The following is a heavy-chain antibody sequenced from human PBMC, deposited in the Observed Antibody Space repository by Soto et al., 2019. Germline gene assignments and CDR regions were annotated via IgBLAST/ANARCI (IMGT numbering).Heavy chain of an antibody. V-gene: IGHV3-49*03. Sequence: EVQLVESGGGLVQPGRSLRLSCTASGFTFGDYAMSWFRQAPGKGLEWVGFIRSKAYGGTTEYAASVKGRFTISRDDSKSIAYLQMNSLKTEDTAVYYCTSTVMVYAILLYWGQGTLVTVSS. D-gene: IGHD2-8*01. CDR3: TSTVMVYAILLY. J-gene: IGHJ4*02. CDR2: IRSKAYGGTT. CDR1: GFTFGDYA.